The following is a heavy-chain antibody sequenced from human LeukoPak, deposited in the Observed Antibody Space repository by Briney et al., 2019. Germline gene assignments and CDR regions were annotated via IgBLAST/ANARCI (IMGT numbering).Heavy chain of an antibody. V-gene: IGHV3-30-3*01. Sequence: GGSLRLSCAASGFTFSSYAMHWVRQAPGKGLEWVAVISYDGSNKYYADSVKGRFTISRDNSKNTLYLQMNSLRAEDTAVYYCARDQWELHDYYYYGMDVWGQGTTVTVSS. J-gene: IGHJ6*02. CDR1: GFTFSSYA. D-gene: IGHD1-26*01. CDR3: ARDQWELHDYYYYGMDV. CDR2: ISYDGSNK.